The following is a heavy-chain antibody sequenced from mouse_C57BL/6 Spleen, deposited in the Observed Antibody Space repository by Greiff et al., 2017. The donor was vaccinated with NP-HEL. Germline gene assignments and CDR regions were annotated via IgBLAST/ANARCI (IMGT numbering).Heavy chain of an antibody. CDR3: ARSRITTVGYWYFDV. Sequence: VQLQQSGAELARPGASVKLSCKASGYTFTSYGISWVKQRTGQGLEWIGEIYPRSGNTYYNEKFKGKATLTADKSSSTAYMELRSLTSEDSAVYFCARSRITTVGYWYFDVWGTGTTVTVSS. D-gene: IGHD1-1*01. V-gene: IGHV1-81*01. CDR2: IYPRSGNT. J-gene: IGHJ1*03. CDR1: GYTFTSYG.